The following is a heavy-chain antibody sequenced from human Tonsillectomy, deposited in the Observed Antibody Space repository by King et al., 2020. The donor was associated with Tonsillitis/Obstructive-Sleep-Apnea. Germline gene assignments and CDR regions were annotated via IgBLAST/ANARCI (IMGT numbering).Heavy chain of an antibody. J-gene: IGHJ6*03. Sequence: VQLVESGGGLVKPGGSLRLSCAASGFTFSSYSMNWVRQAPGKGLEWVSSISSSSSYIYYADSVKGRFTISRDNAKNSLYLQMNSLRAEDTAVYYCARARIPIQAIYYYYMDVWGKGTTVTVSS. CDR2: ISSSSSYI. D-gene: IGHD2-2*02. CDR3: ARARIPIQAIYYYYMDV. V-gene: IGHV3-21*01. CDR1: GFTFSSYS.